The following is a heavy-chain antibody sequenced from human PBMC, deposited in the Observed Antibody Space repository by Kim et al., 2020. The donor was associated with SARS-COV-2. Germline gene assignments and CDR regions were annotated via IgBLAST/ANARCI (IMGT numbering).Heavy chain of an antibody. V-gene: IGHV3-30*04. CDR3: ARDLTGTTDY. J-gene: IGHJ4*02. CDR2: ISYDGSNK. D-gene: IGHD1-7*01. Sequence: GGSLRLFCAASGFTFSSYAMHWVRQAPGKGLEWVAVISYDGSNKYYADSVKGRFTISRDNSKNTLYLQMNSLRAEDTAVYYCARDLTGTTDYWGQGTLVTVSS. CDR1: GFTFSSYA.